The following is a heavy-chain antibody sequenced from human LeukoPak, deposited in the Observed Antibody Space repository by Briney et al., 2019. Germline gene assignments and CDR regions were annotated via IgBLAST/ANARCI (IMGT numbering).Heavy chain of an antibody. CDR3: ARANYGSGYGMDV. V-gene: IGHV4-59*01. CDR1: GGSISSYY. CDR2: IYYSGST. D-gene: IGHD3-10*01. J-gene: IGHJ6*02. Sequence: PSETLSLTCTVSGGSISSYYWSWIRQPPGKGLEWIGYIYYSGSTIYNPSLKSRVTISVDTSKNQFSLKLSSVTAADTAVYYCARANYGSGYGMDVWGQGTTVTVSS.